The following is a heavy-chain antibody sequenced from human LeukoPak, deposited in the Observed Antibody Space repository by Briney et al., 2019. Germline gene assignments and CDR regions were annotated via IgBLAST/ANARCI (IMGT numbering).Heavy chain of an antibody. D-gene: IGHD3-22*01. CDR1: GGSISSSSYY. V-gene: IGHV4-39*07. J-gene: IGHJ4*02. CDR3: ARVADTYYYHSGGYLPQTFDY. Sequence: PSETLSLTCTVSGGSISSSSYYWGWIRQPPGKGLEWIGSIYYSGSTYYNPSLKSRVTISVDTSKNQFSLRLSSVAAADTAVYYCARVADTYYYHSGGYLPQTFDYWGQGTLVTVSS. CDR2: IYYSGST.